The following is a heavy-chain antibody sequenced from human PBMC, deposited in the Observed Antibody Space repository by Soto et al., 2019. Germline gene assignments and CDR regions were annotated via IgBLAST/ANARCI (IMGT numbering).Heavy chain of an antibody. D-gene: IGHD4-17*01. Sequence: SETLSLTCTFSGDSISSSYWSLIRQSPGKGLEWIGYIYYSGSTNYNPSLKSRVTMSLDTSKNQLSLKLTSVTAADTAVYYCARVNLDYVTGMDVWGQGTTVTVSS. CDR2: IYYSGST. CDR1: GDSISSSY. J-gene: IGHJ6*02. CDR3: ARVNLDYVTGMDV. V-gene: IGHV4-59*12.